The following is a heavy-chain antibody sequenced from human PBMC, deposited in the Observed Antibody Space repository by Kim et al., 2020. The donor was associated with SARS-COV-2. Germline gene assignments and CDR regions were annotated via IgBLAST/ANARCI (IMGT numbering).Heavy chain of an antibody. CDR2: ISAYNGNT. CDR3: ATEDYYYDTGGYYTGHFHH. CDR1: GYTFTNYA. J-gene: IGHJ1*01. D-gene: IGHD3-22*01. Sequence: ASVKVSCKASGYTFTNYAISWVRQAPGQGLQWMGCISAYNGNTNYAQKLQGRVTMTTDTSTSTAYMELRSLRSDDTAVYYCATEDYYYDTGGYYTGHFHHWGKGTLVTVSS. V-gene: IGHV1-18*01.